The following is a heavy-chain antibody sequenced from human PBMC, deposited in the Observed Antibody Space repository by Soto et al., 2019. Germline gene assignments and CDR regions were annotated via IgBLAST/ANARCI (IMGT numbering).Heavy chain of an antibody. CDR2: IYYSGST. CDR3: ARDRRYCSGGSCSADDAFDI. CDR1: GASISRYY. D-gene: IGHD2-15*01. Sequence: QVQLQESGPGLVKPSETLSLTCTVSGASISRYYWSWIRQPPGKGLEWIGYIYYSGSTNYNPSLKSRATISVDTSKNQFALNLSSVTAADTAVYYCARDRRYCSGGSCSADDAFDIWGQGTMVTVSS. J-gene: IGHJ3*02. V-gene: IGHV4-59*01.